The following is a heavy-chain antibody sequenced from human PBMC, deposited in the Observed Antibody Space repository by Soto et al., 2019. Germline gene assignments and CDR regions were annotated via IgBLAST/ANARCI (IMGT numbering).Heavy chain of an antibody. Sequence: GGCLRPSCAAAGFTFSSYCMHWVSQAPGKGLVWVSRINSDGSSTSYADSVKGRFTISRDNAKNTLYLQMNSLRAEDTAVYYCARDPRSVLRFLEWSKYYYYYGMDVWGQGTTVTVSS. V-gene: IGHV3-74*01. CDR1: GFTFSSYC. CDR2: INSDGSST. J-gene: IGHJ6*02. CDR3: ARDPRSVLRFLEWSKYYYYYGMDV. D-gene: IGHD3-3*01.